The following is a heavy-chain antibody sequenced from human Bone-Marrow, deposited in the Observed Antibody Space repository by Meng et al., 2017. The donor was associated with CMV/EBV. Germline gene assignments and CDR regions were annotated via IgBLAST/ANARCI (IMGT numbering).Heavy chain of an antibody. Sequence: RASGYTFTTYDINWVRLAAGQGLEWMGWMNPNSGDTGYAQKFQGRVTMTRNTSINTTYMELSTLRPEDTAVYYCARGLGSGTTENYWGQGTLVTVSS. CDR1: GYTFTTYD. J-gene: IGHJ4*02. CDR2: MNPNSGDT. V-gene: IGHV1-8*01. D-gene: IGHD3-3*01. CDR3: ARGLGSGTTENY.